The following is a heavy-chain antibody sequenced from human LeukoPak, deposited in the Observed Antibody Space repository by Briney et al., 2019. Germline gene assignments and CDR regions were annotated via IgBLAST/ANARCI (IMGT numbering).Heavy chain of an antibody. CDR3: ARDGYSSSFYFDY. CDR1: GFTFSNYW. D-gene: IGHD6-6*01. V-gene: IGHV3-74*01. CDR2: INSDGSRT. J-gene: IGHJ4*02. Sequence: GGSLRLSCAASGFTFSNYWMHWVRQAPGKGLVWVSRINSDGSRTTYAGSVKGRFTVSRDNAKNTLYLQMNSLRAEDTAVYYCARDGYSSSFYFDYWGQGTLVTVSS.